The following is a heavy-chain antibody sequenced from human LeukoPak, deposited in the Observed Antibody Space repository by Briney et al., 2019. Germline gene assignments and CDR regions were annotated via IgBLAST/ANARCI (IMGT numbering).Heavy chain of an antibody. CDR3: ARDSGDYPYYFDS. V-gene: IGHV4-30-2*01. CDR2: IYHTGHT. CDR1: GGSISSGIYS. J-gene: IGHJ4*02. Sequence: SETLSLTCAVSGGSISSGIYSWNWIRQPPEMGLEWIGYIYHTGHTYYNPSLKSRVTVSVDRSKNQFSLKLSSVTAADTAVYYCARDSGDYPYYFDSWGQGALVTVSS. D-gene: IGHD3-10*01.